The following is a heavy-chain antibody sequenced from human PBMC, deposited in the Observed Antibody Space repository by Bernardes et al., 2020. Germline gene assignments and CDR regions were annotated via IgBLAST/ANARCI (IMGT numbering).Heavy chain of an antibody. Sequence: ASVKVSCKVSGYSVTEVSMHWVRQSPGKGFQWMGGFDPEIGKTIYAQNFQGRVTLTEDTSTDTAYMELSSLRSEDTAMYFCATGGGRTFSWFAFDTWGRGTVVTVSS. CDR1: GYSVTEVS. J-gene: IGHJ3*02. CDR2: FDPEIGKT. CDR3: ATGGGRTFSWFAFDT. V-gene: IGHV1-24*01. D-gene: IGHD6-13*01.